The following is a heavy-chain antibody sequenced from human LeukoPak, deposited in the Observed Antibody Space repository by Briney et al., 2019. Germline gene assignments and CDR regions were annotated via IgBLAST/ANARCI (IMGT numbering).Heavy chain of an antibody. CDR3: ARGRRWGYYDILTGGTNWFDP. CDR2: INHSGST. V-gene: IGHV4-34*01. J-gene: IGHJ5*02. CDR1: GGSFSGYY. Sequence: SETLSLTCAVYGGSFSGYYWSWIRQPPGKGLEWIGEINHSGSTNYNPSLKSRVTISVDTSKNQFSLKLSSVTAADTAVYYCARGRRWGYYDILTGGTNWFDPWGQGTLVTVSS. D-gene: IGHD3-9*01.